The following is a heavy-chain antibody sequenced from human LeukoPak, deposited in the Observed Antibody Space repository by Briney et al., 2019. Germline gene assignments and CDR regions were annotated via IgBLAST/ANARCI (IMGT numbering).Heavy chain of an antibody. CDR1: GFTFSSYG. V-gene: IGHV3-30*03. CDR3: ARHGFAGAFQH. CDR2: ISYDGSNK. D-gene: IGHD3-10*01. Sequence: GGSLRLSCAASGFTFSSYGMHWVRQAPGKGLEWVAVISYDGSNKYYADSVKGRFTISRDNSKNTLYLQMNSLRAEDTAVYYCARHGFAGAFQHWGQGTLVTVSS. J-gene: IGHJ1*01.